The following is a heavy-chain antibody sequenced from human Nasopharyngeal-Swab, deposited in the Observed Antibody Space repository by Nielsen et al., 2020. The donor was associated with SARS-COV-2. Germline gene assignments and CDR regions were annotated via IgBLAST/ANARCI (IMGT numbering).Heavy chain of an antibody. Sequence: SETLSLTCTVSGGSISSYYWSWVRQPPEKGLEWIGYIHYGGSTNYNPSLKSRVTISVDMSKNQFSLRLASVTAADMAVYYCARGRNYVYTPFDYWGQGSLVTVSS. D-gene: IGHD1-7*01. CDR3: ARGRNYVYTPFDY. CDR1: GGSISSYY. V-gene: IGHV4-59*01. J-gene: IGHJ4*02. CDR2: IHYGGST.